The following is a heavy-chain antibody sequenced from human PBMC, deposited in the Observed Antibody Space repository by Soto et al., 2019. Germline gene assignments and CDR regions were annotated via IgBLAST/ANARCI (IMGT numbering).Heavy chain of an antibody. V-gene: IGHV3-23*01. J-gene: IGHJ6*02. CDR1: GFTFSSYA. D-gene: IGHD3-10*01. CDR2: ITGSGGTT. Sequence: PGGSPRLSCAASGFTFSSYAMSWVRQAPGKGLEWVSSITGSGGTTFYADSVKGRLTISRDNSKNTLYVQMDILRAEDTAVYYCAKDLSPNMGCMDVWGPGTTVTVSS. CDR3: AKDLSPNMGCMDV.